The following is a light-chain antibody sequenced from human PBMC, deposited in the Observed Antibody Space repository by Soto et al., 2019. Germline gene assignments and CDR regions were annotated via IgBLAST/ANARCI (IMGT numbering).Light chain of an antibody. CDR3: HQYASSPLT. J-gene: IGKJ5*01. CDR1: QSVGSNY. V-gene: IGKV3-20*01. CDR2: GAS. Sequence: EIVLTQSPGTLSLSPGERATLSCRASQSVGSNYLAWYQQTPGQAPRLLIHGASTRATGIPDRFSGSGSGTVVTLTLSRLESEDSAVYYCHQYASSPLTFGQGTRLEIK.